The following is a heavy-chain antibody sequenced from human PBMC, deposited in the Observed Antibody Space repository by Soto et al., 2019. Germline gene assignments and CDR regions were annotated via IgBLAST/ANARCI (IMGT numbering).Heavy chain of an antibody. Sequence: PSETLSLTCDVSSASITTYYWSWIRQAPGKGLEWIGNVYHTGSTDYNSSLRSRVTISVDTSKNQFALNMNSVTAADTAVYYCARRLFGSGWTLDSWGQGALVTVSS. CDR3: ARRLFGSGWTLDS. CDR2: VYHTGST. D-gene: IGHD6-19*01. J-gene: IGHJ4*02. V-gene: IGHV4-59*13. CDR1: SASITTYY.